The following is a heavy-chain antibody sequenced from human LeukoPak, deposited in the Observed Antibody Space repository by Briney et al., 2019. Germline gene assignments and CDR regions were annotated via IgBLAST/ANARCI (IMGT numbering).Heavy chain of an antibody. CDR3: ARVGYGDYVFYDY. CDR1: GYTFTSYY. CDR2: INPSGGST. Sequence: ASVKVSCKASGYTFTSYYMHWVRQAPGQGLEWMGMINPSGGSTSYAQKFQGRVTMTRDMSTSTVYMELSSLRSEDTAVYYCARVGYGDYVFYDYWGQGTLVTDSS. V-gene: IGHV1-46*01. D-gene: IGHD4-17*01. J-gene: IGHJ4*02.